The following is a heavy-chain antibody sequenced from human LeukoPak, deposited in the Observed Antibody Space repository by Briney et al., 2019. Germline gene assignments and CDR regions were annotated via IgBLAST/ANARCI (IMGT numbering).Heavy chain of an antibody. J-gene: IGHJ4*02. CDR2: ISAYNGNT. CDR1: GYTFTSYG. V-gene: IGHV1-18*01. Sequence: ASVKVSCKASGYTFTSYGISWVRPAPGQGLEWMGWISAYNGNTNYAQKLQGRVTMTTDTSTSTAYMELRSLRSDDTAVYYCARAYSSRVTVDYWGQGTLVTVSS. D-gene: IGHD4-17*01. CDR3: ARAYSSRVTVDY.